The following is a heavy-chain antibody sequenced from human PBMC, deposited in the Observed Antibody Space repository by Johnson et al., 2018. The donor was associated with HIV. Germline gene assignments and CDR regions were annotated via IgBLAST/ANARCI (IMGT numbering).Heavy chain of an antibody. CDR3: TTMSALWFGDLHVFGDGFDI. J-gene: IGHJ3*02. CDR2: ISYDGSNK. CDR1: GFTFSSYA. Sequence: QMLLVESGGGVVQPGRSLRLSCAASGFTFSSYAMHWVRQAPGKGLEWVAVISYDGSNKYYADSVKGRFTISRDNSKNTLYLQMNGLKTEDTAVYYCTTMSALWFGDLHVFGDGFDIWGQGTMVTGSS. V-gene: IGHV3-30*04. D-gene: IGHD3-10*01.